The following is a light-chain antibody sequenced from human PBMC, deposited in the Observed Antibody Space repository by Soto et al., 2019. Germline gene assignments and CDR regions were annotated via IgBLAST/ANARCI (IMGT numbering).Light chain of an antibody. J-gene: IGKJ2*03. CDR3: QHYNNYSG. V-gene: IGKV1-5*03. CDR1: QSIGNW. Sequence: DIQMTQSPSTLSASVGDRVTFTCRASQSIGNWLAWYQQKPGKAPKLLIYKASNLESGVPSRFSGSGSGTEFTLTISNLQPDDFATYYCQHYNNYSGFGQGTKLGIK. CDR2: KAS.